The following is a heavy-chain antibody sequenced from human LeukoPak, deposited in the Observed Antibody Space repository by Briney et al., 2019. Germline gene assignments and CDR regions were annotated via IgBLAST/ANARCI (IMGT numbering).Heavy chain of an antibody. CDR1: GFTFSSYG. CDR3: AKMGSGSYSGDAFDI. Sequence: GGSLRLSCAASGFTFSSYGMHWVRHAPGKGLEWVAFIRYDGSNKYYADSVKGRFTISRDNSKNTLYLQMNSLRAEDTAVYYCAKMGSGSYSGDAFDIWGQGTMVTVSS. CDR2: IRYDGSNK. D-gene: IGHD1-26*01. V-gene: IGHV3-30*02. J-gene: IGHJ3*02.